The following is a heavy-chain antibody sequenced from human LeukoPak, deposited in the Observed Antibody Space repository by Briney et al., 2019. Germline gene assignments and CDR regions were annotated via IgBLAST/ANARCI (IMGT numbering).Heavy chain of an antibody. CDR1: GGSISSSSDY. D-gene: IGHD6-6*01. CDR2: IYYSGIN. CDR3: ARHVRLYSSSSTGDY. J-gene: IGHJ4*02. Sequence: PSETLSLTCTVSGGSISSSSDYWGWIRQPPGKGLECIGSIYYSGINYYNPSVKRRVTISVDTSKNQFSLKLSSVTAADTAVYYCARHVRLYSSSSTGDYWGQGTLVTVSS. V-gene: IGHV4-39*01.